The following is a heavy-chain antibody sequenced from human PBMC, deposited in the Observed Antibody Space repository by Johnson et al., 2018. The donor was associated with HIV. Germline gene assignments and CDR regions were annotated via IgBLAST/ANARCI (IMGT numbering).Heavy chain of an antibody. Sequence: VQLVEPGGGLVQPGRSLRLSCAASGFTFDDYAMHWVRQAPGKGLEWVSGISWNSGSIGYADSVKGRFTISRDNAKNSLYLQINSLRAEDTALYYCAKDSMNWNDETTDAFDIWAKGQWSPSLQ. CDR2: ISWNSGSI. V-gene: IGHV3-9*01. CDR1: GFTFDDYA. J-gene: IGHJ3*02. D-gene: IGHD1-1*01. CDR3: AKDSMNWNDETTDAFDI.